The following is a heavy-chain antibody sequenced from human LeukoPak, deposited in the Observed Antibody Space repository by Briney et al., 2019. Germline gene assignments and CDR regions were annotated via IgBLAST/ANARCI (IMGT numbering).Heavy chain of an antibody. CDR3: ARHYDSSGYSLDY. J-gene: IGHJ4*02. Sequence: GGSLRVSCAASGFTFSSYRMTWVRQAPGKGLEWVANIKQDGSQKYYVDSVKGRFTISRDNAKNSLYLQMNSLRAEDTAVYYCARHYDSSGYSLDYWGQGTLVTVSS. CDR1: GFTFSSYR. D-gene: IGHD3-22*01. CDR2: IKQDGSQK. V-gene: IGHV3-7*01.